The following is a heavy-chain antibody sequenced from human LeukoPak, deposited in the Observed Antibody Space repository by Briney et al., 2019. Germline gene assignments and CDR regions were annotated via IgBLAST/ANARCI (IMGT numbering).Heavy chain of an antibody. D-gene: IGHD6-19*01. CDR1: GFTFSTHG. Sequence: PGGSLRLSCAASGFTFSTHGMHWVRQAPGKGLEWVAFIRYDGINKYYADSVKGRFTISRDNSKNTLCLQMNSLRAEDTAVYYCARDSLTITVAGTGGYFDYWGQGTLVTVSS. CDR2: IRYDGINK. CDR3: ARDSLTITVAGTGGYFDY. J-gene: IGHJ4*02. V-gene: IGHV3-30*02.